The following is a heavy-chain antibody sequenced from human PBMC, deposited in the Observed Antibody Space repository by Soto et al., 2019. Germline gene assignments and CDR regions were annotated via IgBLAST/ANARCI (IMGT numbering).Heavy chain of an antibody. Sequence: SETLSLTCTVSGGSISSYYWSWIRQPPGKGLEWIGYIYYSGSTNYNPSLKSRVTISVDTSKNQFSLKLSSVTAADTAVYYCARIYCTNAVCPNYYYMDVWGKGTLVTVSS. CDR1: GGSISSYY. CDR3: ARIYCTNAVCPNYYYMDV. V-gene: IGHV4-59*01. D-gene: IGHD2-8*01. J-gene: IGHJ6*03. CDR2: IYYSGST.